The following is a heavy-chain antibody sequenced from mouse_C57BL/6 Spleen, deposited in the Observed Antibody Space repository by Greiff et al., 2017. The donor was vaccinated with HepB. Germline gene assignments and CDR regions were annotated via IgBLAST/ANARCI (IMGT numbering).Heavy chain of an antibody. CDR1: GYTFTDYE. CDR2: IDPETGGT. CDR3: TRTGGKRDAMDY. Sequence: QVQLQQSGAELVRPGASVTLSCKASGYTFTDYEMHWVKQTPVHGLEWIGAIDPETGGTAYNQKFKGKAILTADKSSSTAYMELRSLTSEDSAVYYCTRTGGKRDAMDYWGQGTSVTVSS. V-gene: IGHV1-15*01. J-gene: IGHJ4*01.